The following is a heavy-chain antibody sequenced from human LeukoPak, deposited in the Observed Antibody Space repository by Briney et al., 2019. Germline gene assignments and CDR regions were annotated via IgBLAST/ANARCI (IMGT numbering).Heavy chain of an antibody. V-gene: IGHV3-66*01. CDR1: GFTFSNNY. CDR3: ARGLTVGATGVWAFDI. J-gene: IGHJ3*02. Sequence: GGSLRLSCAASGFTFSNNYMTWVRQAPGKGLEWVSVMYRVGNTYYADFVKGRFTISRDNFKNTLHFQMNSLRVEDTALYYCARGLTVGATGVWAFDIWGQGTMVTVSS. D-gene: IGHD1-26*01. CDR2: MYRVGNT.